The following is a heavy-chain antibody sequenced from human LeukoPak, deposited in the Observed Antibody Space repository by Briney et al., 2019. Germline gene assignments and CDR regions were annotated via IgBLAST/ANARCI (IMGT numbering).Heavy chain of an antibody. CDR1: GGSISSGDYY. CDR2: IYYSGST. CDR3: ARVSSGSYSSFDY. J-gene: IGHJ4*02. D-gene: IGHD1-26*01. V-gene: IGHV4-30-4*01. Sequence: PSETLSLTCTVSGGSISSGDYYWSWIRQPPGKGLEWIGYIYYSGSTYPNPSLKSRVTISVDTSKNQFSLNLSSVTAADTAVYYCARVSSGSYSSFDYWGQGTLVTVSS.